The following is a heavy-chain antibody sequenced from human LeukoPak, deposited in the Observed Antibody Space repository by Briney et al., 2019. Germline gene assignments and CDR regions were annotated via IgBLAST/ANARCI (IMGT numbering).Heavy chain of an antibody. CDR3: ARLRTGRFSTSWFDY. CDR2: ISWNSGSI. J-gene: IGHJ4*02. D-gene: IGHD6-13*01. CDR1: GFTFDDYA. Sequence: PGGSLRLSCAASGFTFDDYAMHWVRQAPGKGLEWVSGISWNSGSIGYADSVKGRFTVSRDNAKNSLFLQVYSLTAEDTATYYCARLRTGRFSTSWFDYWGQGSLVTVSS. V-gene: IGHV3-9*01.